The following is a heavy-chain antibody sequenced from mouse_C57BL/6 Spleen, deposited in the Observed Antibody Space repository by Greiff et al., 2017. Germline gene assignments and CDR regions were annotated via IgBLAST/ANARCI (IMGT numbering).Heavy chain of an antibody. CDR3: ARSHSYGSSWGFAY. V-gene: IGHV1-55*01. CDR2: IYPGSGST. J-gene: IGHJ3*01. Sequence: QVQLQQSGAELVKPGASVKMSCKASGYTFTSYWITWVKQRPGQGLEWIGDIYPGSGSTNYNEKFKSKATLTVDTSSSTAYMQLSSLTSEDSAVYYCARSHSYGSSWGFAYWGQGTLVTVSA. CDR1: GYTFTSYW. D-gene: IGHD1-1*01.